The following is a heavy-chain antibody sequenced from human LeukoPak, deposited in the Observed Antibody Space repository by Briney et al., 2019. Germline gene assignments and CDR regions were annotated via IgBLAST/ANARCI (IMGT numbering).Heavy chain of an antibody. CDR1: GFTFSSYG. D-gene: IGHD3-22*01. CDR3: AKDLYYYDSSGYYHRPYYFDY. J-gene: IGHJ4*02. V-gene: IGHV3-23*01. CDR2: ISGSGTGT. Sequence: GGSLRLSCAASGFTFSSYGMRWVRQAPGKGLEWVSAISGSGTGTYYADSVKGRFTISRDNSKNTLYLQMNSLRAEDTAVYYCAKDLYYYDSSGYYHRPYYFDYWGQGTLVTVSS.